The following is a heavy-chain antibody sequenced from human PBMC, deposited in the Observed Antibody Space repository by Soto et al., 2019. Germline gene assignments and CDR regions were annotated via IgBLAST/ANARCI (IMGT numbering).Heavy chain of an antibody. D-gene: IGHD1-26*01. CDR2: IWHDGSNK. V-gene: IGHV3-33*01. Sequence: QVQLVESGGGVVQPGRSLRLSCAASGFTFRNHGMHWVRQAPGKGLEWVAVIWHDGSNKYYADSVKGRFTISRDDSKNTLYLQMNSLRVEDTAVYYCARDVGWERLRGHWGQGTLVTVSS. CDR1: GFTFRNHG. J-gene: IGHJ4*02. CDR3: ARDVGWERLRGH.